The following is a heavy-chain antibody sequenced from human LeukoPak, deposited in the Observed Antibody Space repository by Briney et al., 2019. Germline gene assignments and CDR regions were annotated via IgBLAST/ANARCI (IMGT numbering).Heavy chain of an antibody. CDR3: ARDAAAGFDY. Sequence: SETLSLTCAVYGGSISSYYWSWIRQPPGKGLEWIGYIYYSGSTNYNPSLKSRVTISVDTSKNQFSLKLSSVTAADTAVYYCARDAAAGFDYWGQGTLVTVSS. J-gene: IGHJ4*02. D-gene: IGHD6-13*01. V-gene: IGHV4-59*01. CDR2: IYYSGST. CDR1: GGSISSYY.